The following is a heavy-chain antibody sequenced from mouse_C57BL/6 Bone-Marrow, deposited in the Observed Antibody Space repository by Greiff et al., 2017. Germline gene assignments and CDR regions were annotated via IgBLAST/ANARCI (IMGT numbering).Heavy chain of an antibody. J-gene: IGHJ2*01. V-gene: IGHV1-4*01. CDR2: INPSSGYT. Sequence: QVQLKESGAELARPGASVKMSCKASGYTFTSYTMHWVKQRPGQGLEWIGYINPSSGYTKYNQKFKDKATLTADKSSSTAYMQLSSLTSEDSAVYYCAREEKQLRLDYFDYWGQGTTLTVSS. CDR3: AREEKQLRLDYFDY. CDR1: GYTFTSYT. D-gene: IGHD3-2*02.